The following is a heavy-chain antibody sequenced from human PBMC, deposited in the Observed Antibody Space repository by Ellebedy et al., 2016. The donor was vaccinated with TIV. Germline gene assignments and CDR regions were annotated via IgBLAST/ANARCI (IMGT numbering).Heavy chain of an antibody. J-gene: IGHJ6*02. CDR3: TSDTRAGSGGSTISYGMDV. CDR2: IRSDSRTI. D-gene: IGHD3-10*01. CDR1: GFSFSNYS. V-gene: IGHV3-48*01. Sequence: PGGSLRLSCEASGFSFSNYSMNWVRQAPGKGLEWLSYIRSDSRTIYYADSVKGRFTISRDNTGNSFFLQMNSLRAEDTAVYYCTSDTRAGSGGSTISYGMDVWGQGTTVTVSS.